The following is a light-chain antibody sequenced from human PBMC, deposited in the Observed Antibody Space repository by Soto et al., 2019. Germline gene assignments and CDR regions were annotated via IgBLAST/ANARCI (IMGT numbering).Light chain of an antibody. CDR3: LQYHNLWA. V-gene: IGKV3-15*01. CDR2: RAS. CDR1: QNIYYN. Sequence: ILMTRSPATGSGSPLEIASLSFRASQNIYYNVAWYQHRPGQAPRLLIYRASTRAPGVPARFSGSGSGTEFTLTISSLQPEDFTVYSCLQYHNLWAFGQGTRLEI. J-gene: IGKJ5*01.